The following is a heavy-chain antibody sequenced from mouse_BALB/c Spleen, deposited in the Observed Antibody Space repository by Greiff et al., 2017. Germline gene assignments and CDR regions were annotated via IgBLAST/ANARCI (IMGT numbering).Heavy chain of an antibody. CDR2: ISSGSSTI. CDR1: GFTFSSFG. J-gene: IGHJ3*01. D-gene: IGHD3-1*01. Sequence: EVQVVESGGGLVQPGGSRKLSCAASGFTFSSFGMHWVRQAPEKGLEWVAYISSGSSTIYYADTVKGRFTISRDNPKNTLFLQMTSLRSEDTAMYYCARSGTRDPWFAYWGQGTLVTVSA. V-gene: IGHV5-17*02. CDR3: ARSGTRDPWFAY.